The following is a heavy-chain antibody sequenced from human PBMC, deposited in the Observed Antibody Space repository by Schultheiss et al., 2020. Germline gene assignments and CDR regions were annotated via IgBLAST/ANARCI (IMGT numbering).Heavy chain of an antibody. CDR1: GFTFSSYG. D-gene: IGHD7-27*01. CDR2: IYSGGST. V-gene: IGHV3-NL1*01. J-gene: IGHJ4*02. CDR3: ATDWGSEY. Sequence: GGSLRLSCAASGFTFSSYGMHWVRQAPGKGLEWVSLIYSGGSTFYADSVKGRFTISRDNAKNTVYLQMDSLRAEDTATYYCATDWGSEYWGQGTLVTVSS.